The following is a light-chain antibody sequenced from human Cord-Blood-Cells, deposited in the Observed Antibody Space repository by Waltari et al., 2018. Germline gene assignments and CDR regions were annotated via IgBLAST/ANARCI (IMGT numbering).Light chain of an antibody. V-gene: IGLV2-14*01. J-gene: IGLJ2*01. CDR3: SSYTSSSTLEV. CDR1: RSDVGGYTY. CDR2: DVS. Sequence: QSALTQPASVSGSPGPSITISCPGTRSDVGGYTYVPWYQQHPGKAPKLMIYDVSNRPSGVSNRFSGSKSGNTASLTISGLQAEDEADYYCSSYTSSSTLEVFGGGTKLTVL.